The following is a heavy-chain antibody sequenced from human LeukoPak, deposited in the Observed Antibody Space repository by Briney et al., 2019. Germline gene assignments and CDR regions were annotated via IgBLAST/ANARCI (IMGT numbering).Heavy chain of an antibody. D-gene: IGHD6-25*01. V-gene: IGHV4-34*01. Sequence: SETLSLTCAVYGGSFSGYYWSWIRQPPGKGLEWIGEISHSGSTNYNPSLKSRVTISVDTSKNQFSLKLSSVTAADTAVYYCARVRRFGSGVDYWGQGTLVTVSS. CDR2: ISHSGST. CDR3: ARVRRFGSGVDY. CDR1: GGSFSGYY. J-gene: IGHJ4*02.